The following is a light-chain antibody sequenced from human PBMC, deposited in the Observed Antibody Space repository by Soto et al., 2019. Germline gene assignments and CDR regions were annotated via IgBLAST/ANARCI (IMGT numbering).Light chain of an antibody. J-gene: IGKJ1*01. CDR2: GAS. V-gene: IGKV3-20*01. CDR1: QSVSSSR. Sequence: EIVLTQSPGTLSLSPWERATLSCRASQSVSSSRLAWYRQKPGQAPRLLIYGASSRATGIPDRFSGSGSGTDFTLTISRLEPEDFAVYYCQQHETLITFGQGTKVDIK. CDR3: QQHETLIT.